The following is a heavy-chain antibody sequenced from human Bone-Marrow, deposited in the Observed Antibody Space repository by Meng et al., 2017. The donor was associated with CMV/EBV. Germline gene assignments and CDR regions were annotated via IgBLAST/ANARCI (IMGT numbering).Heavy chain of an antibody. J-gene: IGHJ6*01. CDR2: INHSGST. CDR3: ARGGGVCSSTSCYWDDYYYYYGMAV. Sequence: SQTLSLTCAVYGGSFSGYYWSWIRQPPGKGLEWIGEINHSGSTNYNPSLKSRVTISVDTSKNQFSLKLSSVTAADAAVYYCARGGGVCSSTSCYWDDYYYYYGMAVWGQGPTVTCSS. D-gene: IGHD2-2*01. V-gene: IGHV4-34*01. CDR1: GGSFSGYY.